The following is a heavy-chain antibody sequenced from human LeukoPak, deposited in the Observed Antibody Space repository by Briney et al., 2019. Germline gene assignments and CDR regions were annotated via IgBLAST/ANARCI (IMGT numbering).Heavy chain of an antibody. V-gene: IGHV3-23*01. J-gene: IGHJ4*02. Sequence: PGGSLRLSCAASGFTFSTYAMNWVRQVPGMGLEWVSAIDGGGTTYYADSVQGRFTISRDTSKNTLYLQMNSLGAEDTATYYCAKTNYYDSSGYYWGQGTLVTVSS. CDR1: GFTFSTYA. CDR3: AKTNYYDSSGYY. D-gene: IGHD3-22*01. CDR2: IDGGGTT.